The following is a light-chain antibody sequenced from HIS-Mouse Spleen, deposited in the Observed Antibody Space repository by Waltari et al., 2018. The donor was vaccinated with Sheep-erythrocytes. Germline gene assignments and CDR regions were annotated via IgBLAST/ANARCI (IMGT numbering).Light chain of an antibody. V-gene: IGLV1-40*01. CDR3: QSYDSSLSGSV. Sequence: QSVLTQPPSVSGAPGQRVTISCTGSSPNTGTAYDVHVYQQLPGPAPNLLIYGSSNRPSGVPDRFSGSKSGTSASLAISGLQAEDEADYYCQSYDSSLSGSVFGGGTKLTVL. CDR1: SPNTGTAYD. CDR2: GSS. J-gene: IGLJ2*01.